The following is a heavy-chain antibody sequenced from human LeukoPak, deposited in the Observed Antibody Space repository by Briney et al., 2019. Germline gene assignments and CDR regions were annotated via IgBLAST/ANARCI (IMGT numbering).Heavy chain of an antibody. D-gene: IGHD3-22*01. V-gene: IGHV1-18*01. J-gene: IGHJ4*02. CDR1: GYTFTSSY. CDR3: ARDGTWGRYYYDSTGYDYYFDY. CDR2: ISAYNGRT. Sequence: ASVKVSCKASGYTFTSSYINWVRQAPGQRLEWMGWISAYNGRTNYAQKFQGRVTMTTDSSTSTAYMDLRSLRSDDTAVYYCARDGTWGRYYYDSTGYDYYFDYWGQGTLVTVSS.